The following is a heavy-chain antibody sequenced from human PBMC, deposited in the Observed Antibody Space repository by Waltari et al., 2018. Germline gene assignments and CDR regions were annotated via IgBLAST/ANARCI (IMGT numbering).Heavy chain of an antibody. CDR2: IYYSGNA. CDR1: SGSISSYY. Sequence: VQLQESGPGLVKPSETLSPVCTVSSGSISSYYWNWIRQPPGKGLEWLGFIYYSGNAEYNPSLRSRVTLSVDTSKDQVSLKLRSVTAADTAVYYCARGNDVPRYFYAMDVWGQGTTITVSS. J-gene: IGHJ6*02. D-gene: IGHD3-9*01. V-gene: IGHV4-59*01. CDR3: ARGNDVPRYFYAMDV.